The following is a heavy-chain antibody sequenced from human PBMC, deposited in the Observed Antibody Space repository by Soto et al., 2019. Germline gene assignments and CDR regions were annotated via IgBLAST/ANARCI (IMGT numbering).Heavy chain of an antibody. CDR2: IYYSGST. D-gene: IGHD2-2*01. Sequence: PSETLSLTCTVSGGSISSYYWSWIRQHPGKGLEWIGYIYYSGSTYYNPSLKSRVTISVDTSKNQFSLKLSSVTAADTAVYYCASRAEYCISTSCYYYFDYWGQGTLVTVSS. CDR3: ASRAEYCISTSCYYYFDY. V-gene: IGHV4-59*06. CDR1: GGSISSYY. J-gene: IGHJ4*02.